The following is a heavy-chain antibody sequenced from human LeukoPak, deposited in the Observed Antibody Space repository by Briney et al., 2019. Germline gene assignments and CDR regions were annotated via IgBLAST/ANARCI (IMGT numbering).Heavy chain of an antibody. D-gene: IGHD4-17*01. CDR2: ISGSGSNT. V-gene: IGHV3-23*01. CDR1: RFTFSSYA. Sequence: GGSLRLSCAASRFTFSSYAMTWVRQAPGKGLEWVSAISGSGSNTYYADSVKGRFTISRDNSKNTLYLLINSLRADDTAVYYCARCNGDYAIHPDYWGQGTLVTVSS. J-gene: IGHJ4*02. CDR3: ARCNGDYAIHPDY.